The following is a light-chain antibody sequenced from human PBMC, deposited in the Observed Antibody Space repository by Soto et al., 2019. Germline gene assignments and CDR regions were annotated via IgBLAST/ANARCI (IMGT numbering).Light chain of an antibody. V-gene: IGLV2-23*02. CDR3: CSYAGSTTSWV. Sequence: QSLLTQPASVSGSPGQSITISCTGTSSDVGSYNLVSWYQQHADKAPKLMIYDVSKRPSGISNRFSGSKSGSTASLTISGLQAEDEADYYCCSYAGSTTSWVFGGGTKLTVL. J-gene: IGLJ3*02. CDR2: DVS. CDR1: SSDVGSYNL.